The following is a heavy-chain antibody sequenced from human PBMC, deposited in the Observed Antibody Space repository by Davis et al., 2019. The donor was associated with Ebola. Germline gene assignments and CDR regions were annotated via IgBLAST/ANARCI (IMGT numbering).Heavy chain of an antibody. D-gene: IGHD1-26*01. J-gene: IGHJ4*02. Sequence: SLKISCAASGFSFDDYAMHWVRQAPGKGLEWVSGISWNSGSMGYADSVKGRFTISRDNAKKSLYLQMNSLRAEDTALYYCATGPPGGTTDYWGQGTLVTVSS. CDR1: GFSFDDYA. V-gene: IGHV3-9*01. CDR2: ISWNSGSM. CDR3: ATGPPGGTTDY.